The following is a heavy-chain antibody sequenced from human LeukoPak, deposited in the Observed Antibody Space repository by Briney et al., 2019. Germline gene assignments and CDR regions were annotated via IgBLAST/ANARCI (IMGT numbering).Heavy chain of an antibody. D-gene: IGHD6-19*01. J-gene: IGHJ4*02. CDR3: ARGYSSGWYAVY. CDR2: IYSGGST. CDR1: GFTVSSNY. Sequence: GRSLRLSCAASGFTVSSNYMSWVRQAPGKGLEWVSVIYSGGSTYYSDSVKGRFTISRDNSKNTLYLQMKSLRAEDTAVYYCARGYSSGWYAVYWGQGTLVTVSS. V-gene: IGHV3-53*01.